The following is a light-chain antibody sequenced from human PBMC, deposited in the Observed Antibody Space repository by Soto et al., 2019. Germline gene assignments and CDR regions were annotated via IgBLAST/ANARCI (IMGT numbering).Light chain of an antibody. J-gene: IGKJ4*01. Sequence: DIPLTQSPFFLSASVGDRVTISCRASQAIYSYLAWYQQKPGKAPKLLIFGASKLQSGVPSRFSGSGSGTEFTLTIDSLEPEDSAVYYCQQRINWPLTFGGGTKVEIK. V-gene: IGKV1-9*01. CDR2: GAS. CDR3: QQRINWPLT. CDR1: QAIYSY.